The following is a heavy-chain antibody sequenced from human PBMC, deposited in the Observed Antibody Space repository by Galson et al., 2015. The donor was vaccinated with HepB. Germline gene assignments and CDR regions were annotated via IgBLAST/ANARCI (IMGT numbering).Heavy chain of an antibody. J-gene: IGHJ4*02. Sequence: AISGDSVSSNSAAWNWIRQSPSRGLEWLGRTYYRSKWYNDYAVPVKSRITINPDTPKNQFSLQLNSVTPEDTAVYYCARDWDYYDSSGGLGYWGQGTLVTVSS. CDR2: TYYRSKWYN. D-gene: IGHD3-22*01. CDR3: ARDWDYYDSSGGLGY. CDR1: GDSVSSNSAA. V-gene: IGHV6-1*01.